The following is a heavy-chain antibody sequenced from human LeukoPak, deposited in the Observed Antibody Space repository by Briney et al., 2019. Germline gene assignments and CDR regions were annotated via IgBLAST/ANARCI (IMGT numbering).Heavy chain of an antibody. CDR1: GFSFSTHW. V-gene: IGHV3-7*01. D-gene: IGHD2-8*01. J-gene: IGHJ3*02. CDR2: IKQDGSVI. CDR3: AGDEGWSFDI. Sequence: GGSLRLSCAASGFSFSTHWMSWFRQAPGKGLEWVALIKQDGSVIHYVDSVKGRFTISRDNAKNSLSLQMNSLRADDTAVYYCAGDEGWSFDIWGQGTKVTVSS.